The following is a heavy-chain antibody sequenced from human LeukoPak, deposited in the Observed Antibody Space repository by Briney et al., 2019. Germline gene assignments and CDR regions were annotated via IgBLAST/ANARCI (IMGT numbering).Heavy chain of an antibody. J-gene: IGHJ4*02. CDR3: ARDNAVAAIDY. V-gene: IGHV3-30-3*01. D-gene: IGHD6-19*01. CDR1: GFTFSSYA. Sequence: PGGSLRLSCAASGFTFSSYAMHWVRQAPGKGLEWVAVISYDGSNKYYADSVKGRFTISRDNSKNTLYLQMNSLRAEDTAVYYCARDNAVAAIDYWGQGTLVTVSS. CDR2: ISYDGSNK.